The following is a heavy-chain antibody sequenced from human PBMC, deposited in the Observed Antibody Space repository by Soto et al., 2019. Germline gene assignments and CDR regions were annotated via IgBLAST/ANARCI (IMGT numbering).Heavy chain of an antibody. Sequence: GGSLRLSCAASGFTFSSYAMSWVRQAPGKGLEWVSTITGSGDITYYADSVKGRFTISRDNSKNTLYLQMNSLRVEDTAVYYCAKRGWNYGGFDPWGQGTLVTVSS. J-gene: IGHJ5*02. D-gene: IGHD1-7*01. V-gene: IGHV3-23*01. CDR3: AKRGWNYGGFDP. CDR2: ITGSGDIT. CDR1: GFTFSSYA.